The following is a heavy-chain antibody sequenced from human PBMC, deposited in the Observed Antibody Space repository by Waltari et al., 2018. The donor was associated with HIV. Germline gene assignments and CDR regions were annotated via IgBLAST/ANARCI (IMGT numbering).Heavy chain of an antibody. D-gene: IGHD2-15*01. J-gene: IGHJ4*02. V-gene: IGHV3-74*01. CDR1: GFSLITDR. CDR2: IIREGSSR. Sequence: VQLVESGGGPIKTGGYLRLSCAASGFSLITDRMAWVRHVPGRGAVWVARIIREGSSRNDAAAVKGRFVISRDNAKNTVYLQLNSLRVEDTAIYFCARASHYIEFSTLDGDYYFDVWGRGTRVAVSS. CDR3: ARASHYIEFSTLDGDYYFDV.